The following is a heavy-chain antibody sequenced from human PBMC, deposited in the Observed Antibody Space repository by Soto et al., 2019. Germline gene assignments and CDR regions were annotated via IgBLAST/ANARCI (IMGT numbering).Heavy chain of an antibody. V-gene: IGHV3-23*01. CDR3: AKDMGRFAGDSDY. CDR2: ISGSGATT. Sequence: QPGGSLRLSCAASGFTFSSYAMNWVRQAPGKGLEWVSGISGSGATTYYADSVKGRFTISRDNSKNTLYLQMNSLRAEDTAVYYCAKDMGRFAGDSDYWGQGTLVTVSS. D-gene: IGHD7-27*01. J-gene: IGHJ4*02. CDR1: GFTFSSYA.